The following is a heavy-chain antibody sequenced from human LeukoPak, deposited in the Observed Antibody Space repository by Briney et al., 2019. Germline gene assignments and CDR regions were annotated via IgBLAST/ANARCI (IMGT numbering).Heavy chain of an antibody. J-gene: IGHJ6*02. V-gene: IGHV1-2*06. D-gene: IGHD4-11*01. CDR2: INPNSGGT. CDR1: GYTFTGYY. CDR3: ATTVNYYYGMDV. Sequence: ASVKVSCKASGYTFTGYYMHWVRQAPGQGLEWMGRINPNSGGTNYAQKFQGRVTMTRDTSISTAYMELSRLRSDDTAVYYCATTVNYYYGMDVWGQGTTVTVSS.